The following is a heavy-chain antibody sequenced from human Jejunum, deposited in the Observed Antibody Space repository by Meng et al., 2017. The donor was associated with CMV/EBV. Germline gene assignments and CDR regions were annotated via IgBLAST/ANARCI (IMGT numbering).Heavy chain of an antibody. CDR2: IKEDGSEK. Sequence: GFTFNNYWISWVRQAPGKGLEWVANIKEDGSEKYYVDSVKGRFTISRDNAKKSLYLQMNSLRAEDTAVYYSAISPKDVLLPVAMTGWGQGTLVTVSS. J-gene: IGHJ4*01. V-gene: IGHV3-7*03. CDR3: AISPKDVLLPVAMTG. CDR1: GFTFNNYW. D-gene: IGHD3-22*01.